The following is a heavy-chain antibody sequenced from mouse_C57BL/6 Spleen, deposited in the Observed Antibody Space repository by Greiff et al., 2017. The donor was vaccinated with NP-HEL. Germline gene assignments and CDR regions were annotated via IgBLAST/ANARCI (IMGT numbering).Heavy chain of an antibody. V-gene: IGHV1-64*01. CDR2: IHPNSGST. D-gene: IGHD1-1*01. CDR1: GYTFTSYW. J-gene: IGHJ3*01. Sequence: VQLQQPGAELVKPGASVKLSCKASGYTFTSYWMHWVKQRPGQGLEWIGMIHPNSGSTNYNEKFKSKATLTVDKSSSTAYMQLSSLTSEDSAVYYCAREGVITTVVATEGFAYWGQGTLVTVSA. CDR3: AREGVITTVVATEGFAY.